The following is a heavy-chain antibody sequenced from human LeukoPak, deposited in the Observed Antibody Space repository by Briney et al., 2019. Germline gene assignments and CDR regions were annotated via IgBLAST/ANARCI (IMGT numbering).Heavy chain of an antibody. CDR2: IYYSGST. CDR3: ARHPTHDAFDI. J-gene: IGHJ3*02. V-gene: IGHV4-39*01. Sequence: SETLSLTCTVSGGSISSSSYHWGWIRQPPGKGLEWIGSIYYSGSTYYNPSLKSRVTISVDTSKNQFSLKLSSVTAADTAVYYCARHPTHDAFDIWGQGTMVTVSS. CDR1: GGSISSSSYH.